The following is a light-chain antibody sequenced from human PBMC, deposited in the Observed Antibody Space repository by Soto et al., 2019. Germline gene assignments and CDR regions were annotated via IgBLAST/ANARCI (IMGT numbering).Light chain of an antibody. CDR1: QAVGSY. CDR3: HQRANRGWT. CDR2: DAS. V-gene: IGKV3D-11*01. J-gene: IGKJ1*01. Sequence: ETVLTQSPATLSLSPGDTATLSCRASQAVGSYLAWYQQRPGQTPRLLIYDASKRATGIPARFSGSGSGADFSLTISSLEDEDFAIYYCHQRANRGWTFGQGTKVEI.